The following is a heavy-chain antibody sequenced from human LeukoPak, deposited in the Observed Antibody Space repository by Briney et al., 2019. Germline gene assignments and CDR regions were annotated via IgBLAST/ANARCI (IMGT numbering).Heavy chain of an antibody. CDR2: IYYSGST. CDR3: ARLKVNWFDP. J-gene: IGHJ5*02. V-gene: IGHV4-59*08. Sequence: SDTLSLTCAVSGYSISSYYWSWIRQPPGKGLEWIGYIYYSGSTNYNPSLKSRVTISVDTSKNQFSLKLSSVTAADTAVYYCARLKVNWFDPWGQGTLVTVSS. CDR1: GYSISSYY.